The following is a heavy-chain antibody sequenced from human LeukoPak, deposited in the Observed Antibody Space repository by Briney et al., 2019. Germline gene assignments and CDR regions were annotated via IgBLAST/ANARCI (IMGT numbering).Heavy chain of an antibody. V-gene: IGHV3-30*04. CDR2: ISFDGSTA. J-gene: IGHJ4*02. CDR1: GFKYN. CDR3: ASQTSIAAYFDS. D-gene: IGHD2-21*01. Sequence: GGSLRLSCAASGFKYNMHWVRQAPGKGLEWVAFISFDGSTAYYADSVQGRFTFSRDTSNNTLHLQMNSLRTEDTAVYYYASQTSIAAYFDSWGQGTLVTVSS.